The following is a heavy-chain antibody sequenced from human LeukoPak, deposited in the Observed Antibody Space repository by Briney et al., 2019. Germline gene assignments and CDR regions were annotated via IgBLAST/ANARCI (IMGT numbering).Heavy chain of an antibody. Sequence: PGGSLRLSCAASGFTFSSYAMGWVRQAPGKGLEWVSAISGSGGSTYYADSVKGRFTISRDNSKNTLYLQMNSLRAEDTAVYYCAKDWDASGDPDAFDIWGQGTMVTVSS. J-gene: IGHJ3*02. CDR3: AKDWDASGDPDAFDI. CDR1: GFTFSSYA. CDR2: ISGSGGST. V-gene: IGHV3-23*01. D-gene: IGHD1-26*01.